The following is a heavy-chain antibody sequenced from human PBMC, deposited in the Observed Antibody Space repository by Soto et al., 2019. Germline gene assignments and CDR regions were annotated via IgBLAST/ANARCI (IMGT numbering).Heavy chain of an antibody. CDR2: IGEDGGIS. V-gene: IGHV3-7*01. CDR3: ARDRNYHLSGYYDAFDV. D-gene: IGHD3-9*01. CDR1: GFNFKDYW. Sequence: PGGSLRLSCAGSGFNFKDYWMTWVRQAPGKGLEWLANIGEDGGISNYVDSVKGRFTISRDNVKNSLDLQINSLRAEDTAVYYCARDRNYHLSGYYDAFDVWSQGTVVTVSS. J-gene: IGHJ3*01.